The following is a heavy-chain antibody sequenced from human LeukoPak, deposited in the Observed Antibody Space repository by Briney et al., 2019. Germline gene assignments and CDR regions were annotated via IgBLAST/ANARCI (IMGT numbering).Heavy chain of an antibody. J-gene: IGHJ3*01. CDR2: ISGSSGHT. CDR1: GLTFSSYA. V-gene: IGHV3-23*01. D-gene: IGHD3-10*01. Sequence: TGGSLRLSCAASGLTFSSYAMSWVRQAPGKGLEWVSAISGSSGHTYYADSVKGRFTISRDNSKNTLYLQMNSLRAEDTAVYYCVKGVRGVIRDAVDVWGQGTMVTVSS. CDR3: VKGVRGVIRDAVDV.